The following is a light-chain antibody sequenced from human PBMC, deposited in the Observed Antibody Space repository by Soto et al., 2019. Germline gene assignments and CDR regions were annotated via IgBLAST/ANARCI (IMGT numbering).Light chain of an antibody. J-gene: IGLJ2*01. V-gene: IGLV1-44*01. CDR1: SANIGSNT. CDR2: SGS. CDR3: AAWDDSLIGVI. Sequence: QSVLTQPPSASGTPGQRVAISCSGSSANIGSNTESWYQHLPGKAPKLLIYSGSQRPSGVPVRFSGSKSGNTASLAISGLQPEDEAVYYCAAWDDSLIGVIFGGGTQLTVL.